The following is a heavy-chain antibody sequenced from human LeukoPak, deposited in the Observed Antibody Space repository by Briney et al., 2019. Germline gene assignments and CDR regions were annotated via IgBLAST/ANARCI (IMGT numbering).Heavy chain of an antibody. CDR3: ARDSYGYNYMDV. D-gene: IGHD5-18*01. Sequence: PSEALSLTCTVSGGSISSYYWIWLRQPPGKGLEGIGYIYYSGSTNYNPSLKSRVTISVDTSKNRFSLKLSSVTAADTAVYYCARDSYGYNYMDVWGKGTTVTVSS. J-gene: IGHJ6*03. V-gene: IGHV4-59*01. CDR1: GGSISSYY. CDR2: IYYSGST.